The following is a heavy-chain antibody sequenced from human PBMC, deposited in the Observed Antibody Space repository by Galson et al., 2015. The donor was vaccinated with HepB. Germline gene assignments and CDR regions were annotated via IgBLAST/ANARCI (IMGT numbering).Heavy chain of an antibody. V-gene: IGHV1-3*01. D-gene: IGHD6-19*01. CDR3: ARDIGRYSSGWYIESNFDY. J-gene: IGHJ4*02. Sequence: SVKVSCKASGYTFTSYAMHWVRQAPGQRLEWMGWINAGNGNTKYSQKFQGRVTITRDTSASTAYMELNSLRSEDTAVYYCARDIGRYSSGWYIESNFDYWGQGTLVTVSS. CDR2: INAGNGNT. CDR1: GYTFTSYA.